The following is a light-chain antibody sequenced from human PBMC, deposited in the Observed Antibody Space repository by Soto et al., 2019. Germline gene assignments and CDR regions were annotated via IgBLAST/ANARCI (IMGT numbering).Light chain of an antibody. V-gene: IGKV1-5*03. CDR2: KAS. CDR1: QCIRND. Sequence: DIQITQSPSSLSSSLGDIVTITFRASQCIRNDLGWYQQKPGKAPKLLIYKASTLKSGVPSRSSGSGSGTEFTLTISSLQPDDFATYYCQHYNSYSEAFGQGTKVDI. J-gene: IGKJ1*01. CDR3: QHYNSYSEA.